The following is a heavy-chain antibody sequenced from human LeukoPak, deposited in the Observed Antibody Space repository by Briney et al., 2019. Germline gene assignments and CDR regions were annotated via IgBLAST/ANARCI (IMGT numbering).Heavy chain of an antibody. J-gene: IGHJ3*02. V-gene: IGHV3-53*01. Sequence: GGSLRLSCAASGFTVSSNYMSWVRQAPGKGLEWVSVIYSGGTTYSADSVKGRFTISRDNSKNTLYLQMNSLRAEDTAVYYCAGQAGIAAAGTGAFDIWGQGTMVTVSS. D-gene: IGHD6-13*01. CDR2: IYSGGTT. CDR3: AGQAGIAAAGTGAFDI. CDR1: GFTVSSNY.